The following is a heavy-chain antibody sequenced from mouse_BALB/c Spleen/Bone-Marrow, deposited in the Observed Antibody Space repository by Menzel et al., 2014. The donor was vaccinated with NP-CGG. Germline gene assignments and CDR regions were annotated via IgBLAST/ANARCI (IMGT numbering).Heavy chain of an antibody. CDR3: AAITTVAY. CDR2: ISSGGTT. D-gene: IGHD1-1*01. Sequence: EVQGVESGGGLVKPGGSRKLSCAASGFTFSSCALSWVRRTPEKRLEWVASISSGGTTYYQDSVKGRFTISRDNARNILYLQMSSLGSEDTAIFYCAAITTVAYWGQGTILTVTS. CDR1: GFTFSSCA. J-gene: IGHJ2*01. V-gene: IGHV5-6-5*01.